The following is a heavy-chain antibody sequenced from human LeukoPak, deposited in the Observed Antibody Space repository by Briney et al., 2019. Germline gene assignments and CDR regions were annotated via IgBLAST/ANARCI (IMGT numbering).Heavy chain of an antibody. V-gene: IGHV3-23*01. D-gene: IGHD3-22*01. J-gene: IGHJ4*02. Sequence: GGSLRLSCAASGFTFSTYAMNWVRQAPGKGLEWVSAISGSGGSTYYADAVKGRFTISRDNSKNTLYLQMNSLRAEDTAVYYCARLNDSSGYHPPDYWGQGTLVTVSS. CDR3: ARLNDSSGYHPPDY. CDR1: GFTFSTYA. CDR2: ISGSGGST.